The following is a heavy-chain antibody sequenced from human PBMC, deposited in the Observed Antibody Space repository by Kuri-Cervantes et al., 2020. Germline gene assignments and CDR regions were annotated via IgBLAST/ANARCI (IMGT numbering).Heavy chain of an antibody. CDR1: GFTFSDYY. CDR3: ARDYGSSWSPFDY. V-gene: IGHV3-11*01. J-gene: IGHJ4*02. Sequence: GGSLRLSCAASGFTFSDYYMSWIRQAPGKGLEWVSYISSSGSTIYYADSVKGRFTISRDNAKNSLYLQMNSLGAEDTAVYYCARDYGSSWSPFDYWGQGTLVTVSS. D-gene: IGHD6-13*01. CDR2: ISSSGSTI.